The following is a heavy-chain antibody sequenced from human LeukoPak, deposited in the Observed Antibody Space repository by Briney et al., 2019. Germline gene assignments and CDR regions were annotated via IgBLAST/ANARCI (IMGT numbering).Heavy chain of an antibody. Sequence: GGSLRLSCSASGFTFSRYSMNWVRQAPGKGLEWVAVISYDGSNKYYADSVKGRFTISRDNSKNTLYLQMNSLRAEDTAVYYCAKGQYYDILTGYPTGWFDPWGQGTLVTVSS. V-gene: IGHV3-30*18. CDR1: GFTFSRYS. CDR3: AKGQYYDILTGYPTGWFDP. J-gene: IGHJ5*02. D-gene: IGHD3-9*01. CDR2: ISYDGSNK.